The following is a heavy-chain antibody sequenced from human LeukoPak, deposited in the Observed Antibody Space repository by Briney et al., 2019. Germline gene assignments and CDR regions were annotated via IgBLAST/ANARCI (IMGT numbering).Heavy chain of an antibody. V-gene: IGHV3-23*01. J-gene: IGHJ5*02. CDR3: SRDRSRGYSFT. CDR1: GFTFSSYA. CDR2: IYADGGGGGT. Sequence: GGSLRLSCAASGFTFSSYAMSWVRQAPGKGLEWVSVIYADGGGGGTYYADSVKGRFTISRDNSRNTLYLQMSNLRADDTAMYYCSRDRSRGYSFTWGQGTLVTVS. D-gene: IGHD5-12*01.